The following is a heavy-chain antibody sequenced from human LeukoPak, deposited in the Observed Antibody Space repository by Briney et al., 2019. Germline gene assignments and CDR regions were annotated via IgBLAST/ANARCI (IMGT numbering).Heavy chain of an antibody. V-gene: IGHV3-23*01. Sequence: GGSLRLSCAASGFTFSSYAMSWVRQAPGKELEWVSAISGSGGSTYYADSVKGRFTISRDNSKNTLYLQMNSLRAEDTAVYYCAKAAGDYDSSGYYEYWGQGTLVTVSS. D-gene: IGHD3-22*01. CDR1: GFTFSSYA. J-gene: IGHJ4*02. CDR2: ISGSGGST. CDR3: AKAAGDYDSSGYYEY.